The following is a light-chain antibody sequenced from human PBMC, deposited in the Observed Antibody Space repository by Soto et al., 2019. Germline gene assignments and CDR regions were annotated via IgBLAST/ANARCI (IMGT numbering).Light chain of an antibody. V-gene: IGKV1-39*01. CDR1: QSIRSY. Sequence: DIPMTQSPSSLSASVGDRVTITCRASQSIRSYLNWYHQKPGKTPQLLIYGASNLQSGAPSRFTGSGSGTHFTLTISSLQPEDFATYYGQQSYTTPYTFGQGTKLEIK. J-gene: IGKJ2*01. CDR2: GAS. CDR3: QQSYTTPYT.